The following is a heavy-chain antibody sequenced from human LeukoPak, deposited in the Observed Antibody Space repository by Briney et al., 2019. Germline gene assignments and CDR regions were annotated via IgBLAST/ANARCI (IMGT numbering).Heavy chain of an antibody. CDR1: GFSFTSYW. CDR3: AKVSIAAAGNYYYYYMDV. J-gene: IGHJ6*03. CDR2: VKGDASES. D-gene: IGHD6-13*01. Sequence: PGGSLRLSCAASGFSFTSYWMSWVRQAPGRGLEWVANVKGDASESYYVVSVRGRFTISRDSSRNSVYLQMNSLRVEDTAVYYCAKVSIAAAGNYYYYYMDVWGKGTTVTVSS. V-gene: IGHV3-7*01.